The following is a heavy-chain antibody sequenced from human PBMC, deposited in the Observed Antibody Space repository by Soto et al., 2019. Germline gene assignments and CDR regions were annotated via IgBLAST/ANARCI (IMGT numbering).Heavy chain of an antibody. CDR1: GFTFSSYA. D-gene: IGHD2-8*01. J-gene: IGHJ1*01. CDR2: ISGSGGST. Sequence: GGSLRLSCAASGFTFSSYAMSWVRQAPGKGLEWVSAISGSGGSTYYADSVKGRFTISRDNSKNTLYLQMNSLRAEDTAVYYCAKGGYCTNGVCQGFQHWGQGTLVTVSS. V-gene: IGHV3-23*01. CDR3: AKGGYCTNGVCQGFQH.